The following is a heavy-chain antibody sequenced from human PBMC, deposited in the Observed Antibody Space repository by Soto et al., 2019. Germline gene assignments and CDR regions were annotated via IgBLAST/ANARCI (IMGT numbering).Heavy chain of an antibody. J-gene: IGHJ5*02. Sequence: QLQLLESGPGLVKASEILSLTCSVSGGSISTSRSYWAWIRQPPGKGLEWLANIFYSGSTFYNPSLASRVSVSVDTSKNEFSLKLRSVTAADTAVYYCARQPTTGDTDLWFDPWGQGTLVTVSS. V-gene: IGHV4-39*01. CDR3: ARQPTTGDTDLWFDP. CDR1: GGSISTSRSY. CDR2: IFYSGST. D-gene: IGHD2-21*01.